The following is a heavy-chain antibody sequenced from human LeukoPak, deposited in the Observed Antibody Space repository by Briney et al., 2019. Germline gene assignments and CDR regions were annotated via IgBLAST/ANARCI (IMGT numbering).Heavy chain of an antibody. J-gene: IGHJ4*02. CDR3: ARAGSIAIFGVAPFDY. V-gene: IGHV1-69*05. D-gene: IGHD3-3*01. CDR1: GGTFSSYA. CDR2: IIPIFGTA. Sequence: SVKVSCKASGGTFSSYAISWVRQAPGQGLEWMGGIIPIFGTANYAQKFQGRVTITTDESTSTAYMELSSLRSEDTAVYYCARAGSIAIFGVAPFDYWGQGTLVTVSS.